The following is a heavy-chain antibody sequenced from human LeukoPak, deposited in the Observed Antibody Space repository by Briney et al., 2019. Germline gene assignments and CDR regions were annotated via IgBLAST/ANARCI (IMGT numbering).Heavy chain of an antibody. V-gene: IGHV3-74*01. CDR3: ARVFWETVNTGYYSDF. CDR1: GFTLSSYW. CDR2: INNDGVST. D-gene: IGHD3-22*01. J-gene: IGHJ4*02. Sequence: GGSLRLSCATSGFTLSSYWMHWVRQVPGKGLEWLSRINNDGVSTSYADSVKGRFTISRDNANNALHLQMNSLRAEDTAVYYCARVFWETVNTGYYSDFWGPGTLVTVSS.